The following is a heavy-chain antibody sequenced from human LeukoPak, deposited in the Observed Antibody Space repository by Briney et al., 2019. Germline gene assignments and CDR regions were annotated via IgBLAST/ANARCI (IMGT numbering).Heavy chain of an antibody. Sequence: PSETLSLTCTVSGGSISYHYWSWIRQSPGKGLEWIGSIYYSGSSNYNPSLKSRVTISVDTSKNQFSLKLTSVTAAGTAVYYCAREKGYDDYVGGDYYYYYMDVWGKGTTVTISS. CDR2: IYYSGSS. CDR1: GGSISYHY. V-gene: IGHV4-59*11. D-gene: IGHD4-17*01. CDR3: AREKGYDDYVGGDYYYYYMDV. J-gene: IGHJ6*03.